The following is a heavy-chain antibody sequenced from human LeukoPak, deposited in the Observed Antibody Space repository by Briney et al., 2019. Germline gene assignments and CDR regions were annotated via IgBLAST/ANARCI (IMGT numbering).Heavy chain of an antibody. Sequence: SVKVSCKASGYTFTSYDINWVRQATGQVLEWMGGIIPIFGTANYAQKFKGRVTITADESTSTAYMELSSLRSEDTAVYYCARGYCSSTSCYYDYWGQGTLVTVSS. D-gene: IGHD2-2*01. J-gene: IGHJ4*02. CDR2: IIPIFGTA. V-gene: IGHV1-69*13. CDR1: GYTFTSYD. CDR3: ARGYCSSTSCYYDY.